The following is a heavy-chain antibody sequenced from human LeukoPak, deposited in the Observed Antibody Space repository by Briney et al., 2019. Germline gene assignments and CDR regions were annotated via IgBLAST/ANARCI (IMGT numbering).Heavy chain of an antibody. V-gene: IGHV3-53*01. D-gene: IGHD6-13*01. CDR1: GFTVSSNY. Sequence: GGSLRLSCAASGFTVSSNYMSWVRQAPGKGLEWVSVIYSGGSTYYADSVKGRFTISRDNSKYTLYLQMNSLRAEDTAVYYCASSRRIATSYYFDYWGQGTLVTVSS. CDR3: ASSRRIATSYYFDY. J-gene: IGHJ4*02. CDR2: IYSGGST.